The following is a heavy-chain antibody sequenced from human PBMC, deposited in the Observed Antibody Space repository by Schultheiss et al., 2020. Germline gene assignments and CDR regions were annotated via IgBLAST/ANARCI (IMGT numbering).Heavy chain of an antibody. Sequence: SETLSLTCTVSGGSISSSSYYWSWIRQPPGKGLEWIGYIYYSGSTNYNPSLKSRVTISVDTSKNQFSLKLSSVTAADTAVYYCASPRRGGSYELDYWGQGTLVTVSS. D-gene: IGHD1-26*01. V-gene: IGHV4-61*05. J-gene: IGHJ4*02. CDR2: IYYSGST. CDR3: ASPRRGGSYELDY. CDR1: GGSISSSSYY.